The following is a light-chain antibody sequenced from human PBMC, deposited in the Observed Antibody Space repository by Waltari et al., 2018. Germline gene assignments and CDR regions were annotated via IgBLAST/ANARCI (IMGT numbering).Light chain of an antibody. CDR1: QSVSRT. J-gene: IGKJ1*01. V-gene: IGKV3-20*01. CDR3: QKYGTLPAT. CDR2: DAS. Sequence: EVMLTQSPGTLSLSPGERATLSCRASQSVSRTLAWYQQKPGQAPRLLIYDASRRATGIPDRFSGSGYGTDFSLTISRLEPEDFAVYYCQKYGTLPATFGQGTKVEIK.